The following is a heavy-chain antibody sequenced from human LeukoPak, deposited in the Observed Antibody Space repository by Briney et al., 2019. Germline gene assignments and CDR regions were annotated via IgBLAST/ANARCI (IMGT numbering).Heavy chain of an antibody. CDR1: GYTFTSYG. CDR2: ISAYNGNT. J-gene: IGHJ4*02. D-gene: IGHD3-22*01. Sequence: GASVKVSCKASGYTFTSYGISWVRQAPGQELEWMGWISAYNGNTNYAQKLQGRVTMTTDTSTSTAYMELRSLRSDDTAVYYCARDWGYDSSGYSSVYWGQGTLVTVSS. V-gene: IGHV1-18*01. CDR3: ARDWGYDSSGYSSVY.